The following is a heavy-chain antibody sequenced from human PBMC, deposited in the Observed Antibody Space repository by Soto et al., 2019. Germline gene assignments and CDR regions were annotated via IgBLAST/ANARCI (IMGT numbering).Heavy chain of an antibody. Sequence: PGGSLRLSCAASGFTFSSYGMHWVRQAPGKGLEWVAVISYDGSNKYYADSVKGRFTISRDNSKNTLYLQMNSLRAEDTAVYYCAKAVAVAGPYFDYWGQGTLVTVSS. CDR1: GFTFSSYG. J-gene: IGHJ4*02. V-gene: IGHV3-30*18. CDR2: ISYDGSNK. CDR3: AKAVAVAGPYFDY. D-gene: IGHD6-19*01.